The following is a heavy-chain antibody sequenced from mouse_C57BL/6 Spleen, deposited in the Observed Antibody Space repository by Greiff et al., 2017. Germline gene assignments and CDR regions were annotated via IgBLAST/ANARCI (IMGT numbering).Heavy chain of an antibody. CDR3: ARLITTVVGYFDV. CDR2: INPSSGYT. D-gene: IGHD1-1*01. V-gene: IGHV1-7*01. Sequence: VQLQESGAELAKPGASVKLCCKASGYTFTSYWMHWVKQRPGQGLEWIGYINPSSGYTKYNQKFKDKATLTADKSSSTAYMQLSSLTYEDSAVYYCARLITTVVGYFDVWGTGTTVTVSS. J-gene: IGHJ1*03. CDR1: GYTFTSYW.